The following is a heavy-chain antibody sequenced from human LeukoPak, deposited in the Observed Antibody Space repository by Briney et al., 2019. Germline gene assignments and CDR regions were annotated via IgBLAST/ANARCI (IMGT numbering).Heavy chain of an antibody. CDR3: AKRRLGSGWYETSDY. Sequence: QPGGSLRLSCAASGFTFSNYAMSWVRQAPGKGLEWLSIISDIGGSTYYADSVKGRFTIFRDHSKNTLYLQMDSLRGDETAVSYRAKRRLGSGWYETSDYWGQGTLVTVSS. CDR2: ISDIGGST. D-gene: IGHD6-19*01. J-gene: IGHJ4*02. CDR1: GFTFSNYA. V-gene: IGHV3-23*01.